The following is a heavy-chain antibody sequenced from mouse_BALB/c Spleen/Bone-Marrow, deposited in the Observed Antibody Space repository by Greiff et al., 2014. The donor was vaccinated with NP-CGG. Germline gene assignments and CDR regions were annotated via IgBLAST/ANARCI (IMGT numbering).Heavy chain of an antibody. CDR1: GYAFSSSW. CDR3: AKSSGFYKMGYDSMDY. CDR2: IYPGDGDT. Sequence: QVQLKESGPELVKPGASVKISCKASGYAFSSSWMNWVKQRPGQGLEWIGRIYPGDGDTNYHGKFKGKATLTADISSATAYMQLSRLTSVDSAVYFCAKSSGFYKMGYDSMDYWGQGASVTVSS. V-gene: IGHV1-82*01. D-gene: IGHD2-1*01. J-gene: IGHJ4*01.